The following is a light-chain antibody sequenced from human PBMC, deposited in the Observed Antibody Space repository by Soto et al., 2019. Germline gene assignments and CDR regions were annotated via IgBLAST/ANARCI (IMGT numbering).Light chain of an antibody. V-gene: IGLV2-23*02. CDR2: EVN. Sequence: QSALTQPPSVSGSPGQSVTISCTGTSSDVGGYDFVSWYQQHPGKAPKLIIFEVNKRPSGVSNRFSASKSGNTASLAISGLQAEDEADYDCCSYAGRSTVICGGGTKVTVL. CDR3: CSYAGRSTVI. CDR1: SSDVGGYDF. J-gene: IGLJ2*01.